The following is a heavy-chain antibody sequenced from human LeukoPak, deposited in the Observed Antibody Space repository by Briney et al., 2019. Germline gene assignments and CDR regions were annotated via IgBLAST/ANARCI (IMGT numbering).Heavy chain of an antibody. CDR2: INAGNGNT. V-gene: IGHV1-3*01. CDR3: ARDPLGQQLGALYLHAFDI. D-gene: IGHD6-13*01. Sequence: ASVKVSCKASGYTFTSYAMHWVRQAPGQRLEWMGWINAGNGNTKYSQEFQGRVTITRDTSASTAYMELSSLRSEDTAVYYCARDPLGQQLGALYLHAFDIWGQGTMVTVSS. CDR1: GYTFTSYA. J-gene: IGHJ3*02.